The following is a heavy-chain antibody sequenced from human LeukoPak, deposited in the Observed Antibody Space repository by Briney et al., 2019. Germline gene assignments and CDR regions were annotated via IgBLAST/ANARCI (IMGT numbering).Heavy chain of an antibody. CDR1: RYTSTGHV. CDR3: ARGTHGMEV. Sequence: ASVKVSCKQPRYTSTGHVISTGPQAPGQGLEWMGWISAYNGNTNYAQKLQGSVTMTTDTSTCTAYMELRRLRSDDTAVYYCARGTHGMEVWGPGTTVTVSS. V-gene: IGHV1-18*01. J-gene: IGHJ6*02. CDR2: ISAYNGNT.